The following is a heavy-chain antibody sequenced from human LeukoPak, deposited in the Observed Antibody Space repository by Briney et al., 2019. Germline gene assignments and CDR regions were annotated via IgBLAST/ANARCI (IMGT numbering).Heavy chain of an antibody. CDR2: IYYSGST. CDR1: GGSVNSGSYY. V-gene: IGHV4-61*01. CDR3: ARGRIAVAGYFDY. Sequence: SETLSLTCTVSGGSVNSGSYYWNWIRQPPGKGLEWIGYIYYSGSTNYDPSLKSRVTISVDTSKNQFSLKLSSVTAADTAVYYCARGRIAVAGYFDYWGQGTLVTVSS. J-gene: IGHJ4*02. D-gene: IGHD6-19*01.